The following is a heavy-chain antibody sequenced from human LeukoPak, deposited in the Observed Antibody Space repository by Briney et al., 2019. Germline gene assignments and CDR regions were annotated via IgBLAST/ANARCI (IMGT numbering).Heavy chain of an antibody. D-gene: IGHD3-16*02. Sequence: SETLSLTCTVSGGSISSYYWSWIRQPPGKGLEWIGYIYYSGSTNYNPPLKSRVTISVDTSKNQFSLKLSSVTAADTAVYYCARRHYRDYMDVWGKGTTVTVSS. CDR2: IYYSGST. J-gene: IGHJ6*03. V-gene: IGHV4-59*08. CDR3: ARRHYRDYMDV. CDR1: GGSISSYY.